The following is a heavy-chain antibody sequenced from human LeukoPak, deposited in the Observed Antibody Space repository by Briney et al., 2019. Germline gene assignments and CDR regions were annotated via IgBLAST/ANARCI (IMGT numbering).Heavy chain of an antibody. CDR2: ISGSGIYT. D-gene: IGHD3-10*01. Sequence: GGSLRLSCAASGFNFSSYAMSWVRQAPGKGLEWVSAISGSGIYTYYADSVKGRFTISRDNSKNTLYLQMNTLRAEDTAVYHCAKSRAVDVNWFDPWGQGTLVTVSS. CDR3: AKSRAVDVNWFDP. V-gene: IGHV3-23*01. CDR1: GFNFSSYA. J-gene: IGHJ5*02.